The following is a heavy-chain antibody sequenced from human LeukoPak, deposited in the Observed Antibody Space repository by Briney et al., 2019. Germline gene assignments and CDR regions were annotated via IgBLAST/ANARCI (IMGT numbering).Heavy chain of an antibody. D-gene: IGHD6-19*01. CDR3: ARHVRYSSGWYSRAYFDY. J-gene: IGHJ4*02. Sequence: SETLSLTCTVSGGSISSSSSYWGWIRQPPGKGLEWIGSIYYSGSTYYNPSLKSRVTISVDTSKNQFSLKLSSVTAADTAVYYCARHVRYSSGWYSRAYFDYWGQGTLVTVSS. V-gene: IGHV4-39*01. CDR2: IYYSGST. CDR1: GGSISSSSSY.